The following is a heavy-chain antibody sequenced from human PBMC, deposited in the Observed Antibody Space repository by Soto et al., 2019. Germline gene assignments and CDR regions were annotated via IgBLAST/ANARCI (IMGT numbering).Heavy chain of an antibody. CDR3: ARTYYYFWSGVDYGMDV. D-gene: IGHD3-3*01. CDR1: GGSISSSNW. Sequence: QVQLQESGPGLVKPSGTLSLTCAVSGGSISSSNWWSWVRQPPGKGLEWIGEIYHSGSTNYNPSLKSRVTISVDKSKNQFSLKLSSVPAADTAVYYCARTYYYFWSGVDYGMDVWGKGTTVTVSS. CDR2: IYHSGST. V-gene: IGHV4-4*02. J-gene: IGHJ6*04.